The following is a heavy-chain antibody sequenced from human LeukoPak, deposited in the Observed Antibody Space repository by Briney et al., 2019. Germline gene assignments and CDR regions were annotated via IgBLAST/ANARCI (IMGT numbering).Heavy chain of an antibody. CDR2: INPNSGGT. CDR3: ARDRTGIQLWLIVHYYYMDV. J-gene: IGHJ6*03. Sequence: GASVKVSCKASGYTFTGYYMHWVRQAPGQGLEWMGWINPNSGGTNYAQKFQGRVTMTRDTSISTAYMELSRLRSDDTAVYYCARDRTGIQLWLIVHYYYMDVWGKGTTVTVSS. D-gene: IGHD5-18*01. CDR1: GYTFTGYY. V-gene: IGHV1-2*02.